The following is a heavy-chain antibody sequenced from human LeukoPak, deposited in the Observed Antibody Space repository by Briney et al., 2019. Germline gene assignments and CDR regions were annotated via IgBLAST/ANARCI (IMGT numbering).Heavy chain of an antibody. Sequence: PSETLSLTCTVSGGSLSTSNYYWGWLRQPPGKGLEWIGNIFYSGSTYYSPSLKSRVTISLDTSRNQFSLKLSSVTAADTAVYYCARRPKESYDYVWGSYRYTQFNWFDPWGQGTLVTVSS. CDR2: IFYSGST. CDR1: GGSLSTSNYY. CDR3: ARRPKESYDYVWGSYRYTQFNWFDP. J-gene: IGHJ5*02. V-gene: IGHV4-39*07. D-gene: IGHD3-16*02.